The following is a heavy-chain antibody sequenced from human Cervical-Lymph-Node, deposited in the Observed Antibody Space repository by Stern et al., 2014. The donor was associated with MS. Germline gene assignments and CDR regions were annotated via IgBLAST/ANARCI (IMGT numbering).Heavy chain of an antibody. Sequence: EVKLLESGGGLVQPGGSLRLSCAASGFTFSDYAMSWVRQAPGKGMEWVSAISLSGGSTFYADSVQGRFTIARDNSKNTLYLQMNSLRAEDTAVYYCAKDRELVVVTFDSWGQGTLVTVSS. CDR3: AKDRELVVVTFDS. D-gene: IGHD2-15*01. CDR1: GFTFSDYA. V-gene: IGHV3-23*01. J-gene: IGHJ4*02. CDR2: ISLSGGST.